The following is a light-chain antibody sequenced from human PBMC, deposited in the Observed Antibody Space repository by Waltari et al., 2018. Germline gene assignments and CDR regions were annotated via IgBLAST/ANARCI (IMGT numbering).Light chain of an antibody. J-gene: IGKJ5*01. V-gene: IGKV6-21*02. CDR2: SAC. CDR1: QSSGTS. Sequence: EIVLTQSPDFQSVTPKEKVIITCRASQSSGTSLHWYQQKTDQSPKLLIKSACQSILGFPSRFSGSGSGTDFTLTINSLEVEDAATYYGHQSSSLPITFGQGTRLEIK. CDR3: HQSSSLPIT.